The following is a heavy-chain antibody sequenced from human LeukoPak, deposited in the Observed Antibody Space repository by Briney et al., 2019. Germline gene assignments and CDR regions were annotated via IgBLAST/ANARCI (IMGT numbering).Heavy chain of an antibody. V-gene: IGHV3-33*01. CDR3: ARETGGSYYRYNWFDP. J-gene: IGHJ5*02. Sequence: GRSLSLLCAASGFTFSSSGMHWVRQAPGKGLEWVAVIWSDGSNKYYADSVKGRFTISRDNSKNTLYLQMNSLRAEDTAVYYCARETGGSYYRYNWFDPWGQGTLVTVSS. CDR2: IWSDGSNK. D-gene: IGHD1-14*01. CDR1: GFTFSSSG.